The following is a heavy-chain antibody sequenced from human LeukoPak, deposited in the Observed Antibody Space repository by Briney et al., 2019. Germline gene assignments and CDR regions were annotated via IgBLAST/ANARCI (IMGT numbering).Heavy chain of an antibody. Sequence: SVKVSCKASGGTFSSYAINWVRQAPGQGLEWMGGIIPIFGTANYAQKFQGRVTITADESTSTAYMELSSLRSEDTAVYYCARVGDRYYYDSSGFFHWGQGTLVTVSS. CDR2: IIPIFGTA. V-gene: IGHV1-69*13. CDR3: ARVGDRYYYDSSGFFH. D-gene: IGHD3-22*01. J-gene: IGHJ4*02. CDR1: GGTFSSYA.